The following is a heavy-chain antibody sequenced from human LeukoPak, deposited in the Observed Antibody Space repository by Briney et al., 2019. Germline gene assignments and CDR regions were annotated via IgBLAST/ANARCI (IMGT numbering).Heavy chain of an antibody. D-gene: IGHD3-22*01. CDR3: ARNAGYSDLNY. CDR2: IHRSGAT. Sequence: PSETLSLTCTVSGDSFSSNNYWTWVRQPPGKGLEWIGEIHRSGATNYNPSLRGRVTVSLDKSKNQFSLRLNSVTAADTAIYYCARNAGYSDLNYWGQGVLVTVSS. V-gene: IGHV4-4*02. J-gene: IGHJ4*02. CDR1: GDSFSSNNY.